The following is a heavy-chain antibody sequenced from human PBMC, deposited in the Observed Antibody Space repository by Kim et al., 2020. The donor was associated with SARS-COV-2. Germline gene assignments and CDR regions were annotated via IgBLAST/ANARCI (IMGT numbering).Heavy chain of an antibody. Sequence: PTYAQGFTGRFVFSLDTSVSTGYLQISSLKAEDTAVYYCARYSSTTWADYWGQGTLVTVSS. J-gene: IGHJ4*02. D-gene: IGHD2-2*01. V-gene: IGHV7-4-1*02. CDR2: P. CDR3: ARYSSTTWADY.